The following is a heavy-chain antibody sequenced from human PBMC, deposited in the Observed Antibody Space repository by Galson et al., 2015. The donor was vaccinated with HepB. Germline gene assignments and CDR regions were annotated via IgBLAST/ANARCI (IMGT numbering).Heavy chain of an antibody. CDR1: GGSISNGNYY. V-gene: IGHV4-30-4*01. Sequence: TLSLTCTVSGGSISNGNYYWSWIRQTPGKGLEWIGYTFYSGNTYYNPSLESRMTISVDTSKSQFSLRLSSVTAADTAVYYCARASSTSYYYYYLDVWGKGTTVTVSS. D-gene: IGHD3-16*02. CDR2: TFYSGNT. CDR3: ARASSTSYYYYYLDV. J-gene: IGHJ6*03.